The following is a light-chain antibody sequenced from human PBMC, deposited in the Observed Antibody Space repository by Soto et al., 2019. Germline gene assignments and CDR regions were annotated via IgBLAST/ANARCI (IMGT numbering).Light chain of an antibody. CDR2: GAS. J-gene: IGKJ2*01. CDR1: QSVSSTY. CDR3: QRYDISPFP. V-gene: IGKV3-20*01. Sequence: EIVLTQSPRTLSMSPGERATLSCRASQSVSSTYLAWYQQKPGQAPRLLIYGASSRATGIPDRFSGSGSGTDFTLTISRLEPEDFAVYYCQRYDISPFPFGQGTKLEIK.